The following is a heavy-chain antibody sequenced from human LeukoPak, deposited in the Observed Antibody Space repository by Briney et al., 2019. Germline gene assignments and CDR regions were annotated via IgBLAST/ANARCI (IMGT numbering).Heavy chain of an antibody. Sequence: GGSLRLSCTASGFTFGDYAMSWVRQAPGKGLEWVGYIRSKAYGGTTEYAASVKGRFTISRDDSKSIAYLQMNSLKTEDTAVYYCTRDGGSYSGYYFDYWGQGTLVTVSS. CDR2: IRSKAYGGTT. J-gene: IGHJ4*02. D-gene: IGHD1-26*01. V-gene: IGHV3-49*04. CDR1: GFTFGDYA. CDR3: TRDGGSYSGYYFDY.